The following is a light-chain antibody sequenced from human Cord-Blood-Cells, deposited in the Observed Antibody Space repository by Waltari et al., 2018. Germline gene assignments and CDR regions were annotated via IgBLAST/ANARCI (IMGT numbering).Light chain of an antibody. Sequence: DIQMTQSPSSLSASVGDRVTITCRASQSISSYLNWYQQKPVKAPKLLSYAASSLQSGVPSRFSGSGSGTYFTLTISSLQPEDFATYYCQHSYSTPRTFGQGTKVEIK. V-gene: IGKV1-39*01. CDR2: AAS. J-gene: IGKJ1*01. CDR1: QSISSY. CDR3: QHSYSTPRT.